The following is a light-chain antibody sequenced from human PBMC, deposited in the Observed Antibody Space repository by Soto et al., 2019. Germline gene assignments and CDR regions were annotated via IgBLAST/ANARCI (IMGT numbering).Light chain of an antibody. V-gene: IGLV1-44*01. J-gene: IGLJ2*01. CDR2: SNN. CDR1: SSNIGSNT. Sequence: QSVLTQPPSASGTPGQRVTISCSGSSSNIGSNTVTWYQQLPGTAPKLLIYSNNQRPSGVPDRFSGSKSGTSASLAISGLQSEDEADYHCAAWDDSLTGVVFGGGTKLTVL. CDR3: AAWDDSLTGVV.